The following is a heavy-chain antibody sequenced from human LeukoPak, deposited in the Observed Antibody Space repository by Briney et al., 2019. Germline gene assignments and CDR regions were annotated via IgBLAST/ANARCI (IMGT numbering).Heavy chain of an antibody. V-gene: IGHV1-69*04. J-gene: IGHJ4*02. CDR2: ITPILGLI. CDR3: ARGRGSRTGYNGDYLDY. CDR1: GGTFSNYA. Sequence: SVKVSCKASGGTFSNYAINWVRQAPGQGLEWMGRITPILGLINYAQKFQGRVTITAGKSTSTGYMEVTGLRSDDTAIYYCARGRGSRTGYNGDYLDYWGQGTLVTVSS. D-gene: IGHD5-18*01.